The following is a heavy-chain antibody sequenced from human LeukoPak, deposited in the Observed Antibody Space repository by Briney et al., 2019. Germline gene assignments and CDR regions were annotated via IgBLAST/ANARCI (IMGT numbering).Heavy chain of an antibody. J-gene: IGHJ5*02. CDR2: ISAYNGNT. CDR1: GYTFTSYD. V-gene: IGHV1-18*01. Sequence: GASVKVSCKASGYTFTSYDINWVRQAPGQGLEWMGWISAYNGNTNYAQKLQGRVTMTTDTSTSTAYMELRSLRSDDTAVYYCARDQHQLPQWFDPWGQGTLVTVSS. CDR3: ARDQHQLPQWFDP. D-gene: IGHD2-2*01.